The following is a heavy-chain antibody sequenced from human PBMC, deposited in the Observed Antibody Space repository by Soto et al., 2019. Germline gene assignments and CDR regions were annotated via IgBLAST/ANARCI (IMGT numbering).Heavy chain of an antibody. CDR1: GGSISSGGYY. V-gene: IGHV4-31*03. J-gene: IGHJ4*02. CDR2: IYYNGRT. Sequence: SETLSLTCTVSGGSISSGGYYWSWIRQHPGAGLEWIRYIYYNGRTDYNPSLKRRVTMSVDTSKNQFSLKLSSVTAADTAVYYCARVRDYLLYFDYWGQGTLVTVSS. CDR3: ARVRDYLLYFDY. D-gene: IGHD4-17*01.